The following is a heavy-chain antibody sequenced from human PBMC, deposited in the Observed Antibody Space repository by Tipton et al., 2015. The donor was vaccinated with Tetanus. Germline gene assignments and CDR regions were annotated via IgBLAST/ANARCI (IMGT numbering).Heavy chain of an antibody. Sequence: GLVKPSETLSLTCTVSGGSINSGGHFWTWIRQRTGKGLEWIGYIYYSGDTYINPSLKSRVSMSVDTSKNQISLNLSSVTAADTAVYYCARANYDSFKKGPFDSWGQGSLVIVSS. D-gene: IGHD3-3*01. CDR1: GGSINSGGHF. CDR3: ARANYDSFKKGPFDS. CDR2: IYYSGDT. J-gene: IGHJ4*02. V-gene: IGHV4-31*03.